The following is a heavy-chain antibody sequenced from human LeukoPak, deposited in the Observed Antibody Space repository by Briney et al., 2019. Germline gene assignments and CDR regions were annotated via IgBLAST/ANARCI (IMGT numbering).Heavy chain of an antibody. CDR1: GFTFSSYE. CDR3: AKIDYCSGGGCYSKWFDY. V-gene: IGHV3-23*01. D-gene: IGHD2-15*01. Sequence: GGSLRLSCAASGFTFSSYEMTWVRQAPGKGLEWVSSISASGVTSESADSIKGRFTISRDNSRNTLYLQMESLRADDTAVYYCAKIDYCSGGGCYSKWFDYWGQGTLVTVSS. J-gene: IGHJ4*02. CDR2: ISASGVTS.